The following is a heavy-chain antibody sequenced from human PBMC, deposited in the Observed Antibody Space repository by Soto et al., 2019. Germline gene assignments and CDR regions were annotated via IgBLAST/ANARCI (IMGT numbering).Heavy chain of an antibody. J-gene: IGHJ2*01. D-gene: IGHD4-17*01. CDR3: AKAYGDYPYWYFDL. CDR2: IRSSGSTT. V-gene: IGHV3-23*01. Sequence: EVQLLESGGGLVQPGGSLRLSCAASGFTFTNYAMSWVRQAPGKGLEWVSAIRSSGSTTWYADSVKGRFTISRDNSKTMLYLQMNSVRVEDTAVYSCAKAYGDYPYWYFDLWGRGTLVTVSS. CDR1: GFTFTNYA.